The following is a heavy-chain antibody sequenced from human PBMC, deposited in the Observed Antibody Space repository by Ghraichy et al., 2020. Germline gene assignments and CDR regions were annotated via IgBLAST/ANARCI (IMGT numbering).Heavy chain of an antibody. Sequence: GGSLRLSCAASGFTFSRYGMHWVRQAPGKGLEWVAFIRHDESNKYYADSVKGRFTISRDSSKNTMYVQMNSLRADDTAVYYCAGGDVNVISSVFNIWGQGTMVIVSS. CDR2: IRHDESNK. CDR1: GFTFSRYG. J-gene: IGHJ3*02. V-gene: IGHV3-30*02. CDR3: AGGDVNVISSVFNI. D-gene: IGHD2-15*01.